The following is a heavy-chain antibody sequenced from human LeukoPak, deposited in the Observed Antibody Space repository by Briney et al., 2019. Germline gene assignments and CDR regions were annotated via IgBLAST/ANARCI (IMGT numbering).Heavy chain of an antibody. CDR2: ISSSGSTI. D-gene: IGHD6-19*01. Sequence: PGGSLRLSCAASGFTFSDYYMSWIRQAPGKGLEWVSYISSSGSTIYYADSVKGRFTISRDNAKNSLYLQMNSLRAEDTAVYYCATEPSSGWPHNDYWGQGTLVTVSS. V-gene: IGHV3-11*01. CDR1: GFTFSDYY. J-gene: IGHJ4*02. CDR3: ATEPSSGWPHNDY.